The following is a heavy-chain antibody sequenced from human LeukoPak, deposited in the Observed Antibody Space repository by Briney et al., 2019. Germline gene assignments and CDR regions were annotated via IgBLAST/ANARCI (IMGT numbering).Heavy chain of an antibody. D-gene: IGHD3-10*01. J-gene: IGHJ4*02. CDR2: IYHSGST. CDR1: GYSISSGYY. CDR3: ARGKPLILVRGKSFLDY. Sequence: SETLSLTCTVSGYSISSGYYWGWIRQPPGKGLEWIGSIYHSGSTYYNPSLKSRVTISVDTSKNQFSLKLSSVTAADTAVYYCARGKPLILVRGKSFLDYWGQGTLVTVSS. V-gene: IGHV4-38-2*02.